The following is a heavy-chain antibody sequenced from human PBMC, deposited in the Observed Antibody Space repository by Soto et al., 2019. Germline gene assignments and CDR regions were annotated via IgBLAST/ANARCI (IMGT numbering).Heavy chain of an antibody. Sequence: GGSLRLSCAASGFTFSSYGMHWVRQAPGKGLEWVAVISYDGSNKYYADSVKGRFTISRDNSKNTLYLQMNSLRAEDTAVYYCAKPHLIFNWFDPWGQGTLVTVSS. J-gene: IGHJ5*02. V-gene: IGHV3-30*18. CDR2: ISYDGSNK. CDR1: GFTFSSYG. CDR3: AKPHLIFNWFDP.